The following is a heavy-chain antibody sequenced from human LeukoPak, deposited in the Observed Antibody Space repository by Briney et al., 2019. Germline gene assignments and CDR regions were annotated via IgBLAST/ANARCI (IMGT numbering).Heavy chain of an antibody. Sequence: ASVKVSCKASGYSFTTYYMHWVRQAPGQGLEWMGIINPSGGTTNYAQKFQGRVTMTRDTSTSTVYMELTGLRSEDTAVYYCARDWARHDYEILTGYYNVIDHWGQGTLVTVSS. V-gene: IGHV1-46*01. D-gene: IGHD3-9*01. J-gene: IGHJ4*02. CDR3: ARDWARHDYEILTGYYNVIDH. CDR1: GYSFTTYY. CDR2: INPSGGTT.